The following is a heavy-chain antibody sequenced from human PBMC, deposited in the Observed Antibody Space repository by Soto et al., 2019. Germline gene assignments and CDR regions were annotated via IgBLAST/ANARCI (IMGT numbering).Heavy chain of an antibody. CDR2: MNPNSGNT. D-gene: IGHD6-13*01. CDR1: GYTFTSYD. V-gene: IGHV1-8*01. J-gene: IGHJ5*02. CDR3: ARDRIITAAGPNWFDP. Sequence: QVQLVQSGAEVKKPGASVKVSCKASGYTFTSYDINWVRQATGQGLEWMGWMNPNSGNTGYAQKFQGRVTMTRNTSIRTDYMELSSLRSEDTAVYYCARDRIITAAGPNWFDPWGQGTLVTVSS.